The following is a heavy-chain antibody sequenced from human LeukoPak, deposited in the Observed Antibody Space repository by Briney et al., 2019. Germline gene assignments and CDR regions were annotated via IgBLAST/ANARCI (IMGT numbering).Heavy chain of an antibody. CDR2: LTRSGDTT. Sequence: GGSLRLSCAASGFPFSSYVMSWVRQAPGKGLEWVSALTRSGDTTYYADSVKGRFTISRDNSKNTLYLLMNSLRAEDTALYYCAKNFWSDKYYYYYMDVWGKGTTVTVSS. CDR3: AKNFWSDKYYYYYMDV. V-gene: IGHV3-23*01. J-gene: IGHJ6*03. D-gene: IGHD3-3*01. CDR1: GFPFSSYV.